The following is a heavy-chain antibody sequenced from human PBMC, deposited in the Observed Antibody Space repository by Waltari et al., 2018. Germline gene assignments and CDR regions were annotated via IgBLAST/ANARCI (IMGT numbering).Heavy chain of an antibody. D-gene: IGHD2-15*01. CDR2: IYTSGST. V-gene: IGHV4-61*02. J-gene: IGHJ4*02. CDR1: GRSISSGRYS. Sequence: QVQLQESGPGLVKPSQTLSLTCPFSGRSISSGRYSWSWIRQPAGKGLEWIGRIYTSGSTNYNPSLKSRVTISVDTSKNQFSLKLSSVTAADTAVYYCARLTGIRAFDYWGQGTLVTVSS. CDR3: ARLTGIRAFDY.